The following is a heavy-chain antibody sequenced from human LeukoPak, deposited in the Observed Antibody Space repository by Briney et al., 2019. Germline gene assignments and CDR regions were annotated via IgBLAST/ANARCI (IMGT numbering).Heavy chain of an antibody. CDR2: IDPSDSYT. CDR3: ASDDYGDYGWFDP. Sequence: GETLKISCKGSGYSFTSYWISWVRQMPGKGLGWMGRIDPSDSYTNYSPSFQGHVTISADKSISTAYLQWSSLKASDTAMYYCASDDYGDYGWFDPWGQGTLVTVSS. V-gene: IGHV5-10-1*01. D-gene: IGHD4-17*01. J-gene: IGHJ5*02. CDR1: GYSFTSYW.